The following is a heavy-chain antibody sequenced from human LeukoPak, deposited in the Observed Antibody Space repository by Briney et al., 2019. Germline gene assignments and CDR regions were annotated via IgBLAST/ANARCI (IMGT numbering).Heavy chain of an antibody. CDR1: GGSISSYY. CDR2: IYYSGST. Sequence: PSETLSLTCTVSGGSISSYYWSWIRQPPGKGLEWIGNIYYSGSTNYNPSLKSRVTISVDTSKNQFSLRLSSVTAADAAVYYCARLRGYYYDYWGQGTQVTVSS. V-gene: IGHV4-59*08. CDR3: ARLRGYYYDY. J-gene: IGHJ4*02. D-gene: IGHD5-12*01.